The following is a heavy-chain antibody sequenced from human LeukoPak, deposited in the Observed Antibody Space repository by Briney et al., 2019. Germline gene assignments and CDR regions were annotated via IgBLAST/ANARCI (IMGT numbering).Heavy chain of an antibody. V-gene: IGHV3-23*01. CDR1: EFTFRNAW. Sequence: PGGSLRLSCAASEFTFRNAWMSWVRQAPGKGLEWVSAISGSGGSTYYADSVKGRFTISRDNSKNTLYLQMNSLRAEDTAVYYCAKSNAQNVLRYFDWSGDAFDIWGQGTMVTVSS. CDR3: AKSNAQNVLRYFDWSGDAFDI. J-gene: IGHJ3*02. CDR2: ISGSGGST. D-gene: IGHD3-9*01.